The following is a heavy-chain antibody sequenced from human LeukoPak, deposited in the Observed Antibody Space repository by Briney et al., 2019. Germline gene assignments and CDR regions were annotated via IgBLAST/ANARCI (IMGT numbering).Heavy chain of an antibody. CDR3: ARKSAGFLTA. D-gene: IGHD2/OR15-2a*01. J-gene: IGHJ5*02. V-gene: IGHV1-2*02. CDR1: EYRFTGAQ. Sequence: ASVKVSGKPSEYRFTGAQIYCLDQAPGKGLEWVGWINPSSGDTLYEEKFQGRVTMTRDKSISSAYMELSSLRSDDTAVYYCARKSAGFLTAWGQGTLVTVSS. CDR2: INPSSGDT.